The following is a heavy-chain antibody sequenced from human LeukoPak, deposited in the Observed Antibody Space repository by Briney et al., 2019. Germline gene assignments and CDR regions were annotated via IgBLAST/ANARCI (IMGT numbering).Heavy chain of an antibody. CDR3: ASLAYCGGDCYSGTYFQH. J-gene: IGHJ1*01. CDR2: IYSGGST. Sequence: PGGSLRLSCAASGFTVSSNYMSWVRQAPGKGLEWVSVIYSGGSTYYADSVKGRFTISRDNSKNTLYLQMNSLRAEDTAVYYCASLAYCGGDCYSGTYFQHWGQGTLVTVSS. V-gene: IGHV3-53*01. CDR1: GFTVSSNY. D-gene: IGHD2-21*02.